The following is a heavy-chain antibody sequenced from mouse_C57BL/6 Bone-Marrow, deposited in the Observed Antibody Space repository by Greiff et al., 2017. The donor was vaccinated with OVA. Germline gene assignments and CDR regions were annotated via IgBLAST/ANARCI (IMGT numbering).Heavy chain of an antibody. V-gene: IGHV5-17*01. Sequence: EVQLVESGGGLVKPGGSLKLSCAASGFTFSDYGMHWVRQAPEKGLEWVAYISSGSSTIYYADTVKGRFTISRDNAKNTLFLQMTSLRSEDTARDYCARINYGYFDVWGTGTTVTVAS. CDR1: GFTFSDYG. CDR3: ARINYGYFDV. CDR2: ISSGSSTI. J-gene: IGHJ1*03.